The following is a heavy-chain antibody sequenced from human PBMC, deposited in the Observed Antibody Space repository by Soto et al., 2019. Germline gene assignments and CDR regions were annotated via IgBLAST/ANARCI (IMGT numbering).Heavy chain of an antibody. D-gene: IGHD4-17*01. CDR1: GGSISSDHYH. CDR2: IHYSGSV. CDR3: VREDDGGDRDYYGLDV. Sequence: QVQLQESGPGLVRPSQTLSLTCTVSGGSISSDHYHWTWIRQTPGKGLEWIGYIHYSGSVYYNPSLQSRVTMSVDTSKNLFSLKLSSVTAADTAVYFCVREDDGGDRDYYGLDVWGQGTTVTVSS. V-gene: IGHV4-30-4*01. J-gene: IGHJ6*02.